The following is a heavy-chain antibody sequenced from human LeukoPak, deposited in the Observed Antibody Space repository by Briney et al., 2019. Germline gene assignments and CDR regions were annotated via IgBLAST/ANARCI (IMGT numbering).Heavy chain of an antibody. D-gene: IGHD6-19*01. V-gene: IGHV3-30*18. CDR2: ISYDGSNK. CDR3: AKDPIAGVADPEDYFDY. CDR1: GFTFSSYG. J-gene: IGHJ4*02. Sequence: GGSLRLSCAASGFTFSSYGMHWVRQAPGKGLEWVAVISYDGSNKYYADSVKGRFTISRDNSKNTLYLQMNSLRAEDTAVYYCAKDPIAGVADPEDYFDYWGQGTLVTVSS.